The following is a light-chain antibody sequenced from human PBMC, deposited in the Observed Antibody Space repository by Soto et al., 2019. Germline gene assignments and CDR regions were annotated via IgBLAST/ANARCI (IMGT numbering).Light chain of an antibody. Sequence: LMTQSPYSLPVSLGARATISCKSSQSVLYSSNNNNYLAWYHQKPGQPPKLLIYWASTRESGVPDRFSGSGSGTDFTLTINSLQAEDVAVYYCQQYYTTPLTFGGGTKVDI. V-gene: IGKV4-1*01. CDR1: QSVLYSSNNNNY. J-gene: IGKJ4*01. CDR3: QQYYTTPLT. CDR2: WAS.